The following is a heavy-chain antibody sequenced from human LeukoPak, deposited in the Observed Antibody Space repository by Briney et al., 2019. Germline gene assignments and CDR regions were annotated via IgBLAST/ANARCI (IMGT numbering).Heavy chain of an antibody. V-gene: IGHV3-23*01. D-gene: IGHD3-9*01. CDR3: TRDRLTPPIVTGEFDY. J-gene: IGHJ4*02. Sequence: GGSLRLSCAASGFTFSSYAMSWVRQAPGKGLEWVSAISGSGGSTYYADSVKGRFTISRDNSKNTLYLQMNSLRAEDTAVYYCTRDRLTPPIVTGEFDYWGQGTLVTVSS. CDR2: ISGSGGST. CDR1: GFTFSSYA.